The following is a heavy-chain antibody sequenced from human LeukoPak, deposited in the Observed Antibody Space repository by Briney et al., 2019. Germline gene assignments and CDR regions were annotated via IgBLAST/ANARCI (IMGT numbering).Heavy chain of an antibody. V-gene: IGHV1-24*01. CDR1: GSSLSELS. Sequence: GASVRVSCKVSGSSLSELSMHWVRQTPTNGLEWLGGLDPENGVIIYAEKFKGRVTMTEDTSSDTAYMAVNSLTSDDTAVYYCATGLTLFGEVASLESWGQGTLVTVSS. D-gene: IGHD3-3*01. J-gene: IGHJ4*02. CDR3: ATGLTLFGEVASLES. CDR2: LDPENGVI.